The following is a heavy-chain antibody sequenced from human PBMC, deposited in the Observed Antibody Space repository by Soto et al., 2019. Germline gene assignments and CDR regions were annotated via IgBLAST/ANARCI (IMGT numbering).Heavy chain of an antibody. D-gene: IGHD3-22*01. CDR1: GFTFSSCA. Sequence: GRSLRLSCAASGFTFSSCAMSWVRQAPGKGLEWVSTIGVSGGNTYYADSVKGRFTISRDNSKNTFYLQMKSLRAEDTAVYYCAKRGYDSSGNRRYYFDYWGQGTLVTVSS. V-gene: IGHV3-23*01. CDR3: AKRGYDSSGNRRYYFDY. CDR2: IGVSGGNT. J-gene: IGHJ4*02.